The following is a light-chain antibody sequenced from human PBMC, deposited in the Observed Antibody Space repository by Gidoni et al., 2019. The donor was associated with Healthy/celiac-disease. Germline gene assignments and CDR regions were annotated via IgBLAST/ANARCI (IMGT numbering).Light chain of an antibody. CDR1: SSDVGGYNY. Sequence: QSALTQPASVSGSPGQSITISCTGTSSDVGGYNYVSWYQQHPGKAPKLMIYDVSNRPSVFSNRFSGSKSGNTASLTISGLQAEDEADYYCSSYTSSSTPWVFGGGTKLTVL. J-gene: IGLJ3*02. CDR3: SSYTSSSTPWV. V-gene: IGLV2-14*01. CDR2: DVS.